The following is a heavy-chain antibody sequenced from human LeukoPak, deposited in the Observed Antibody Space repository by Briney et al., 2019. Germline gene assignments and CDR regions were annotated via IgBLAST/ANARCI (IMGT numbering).Heavy chain of an antibody. CDR1: EFSVGSNY. D-gene: IGHD1-26*01. CDR3: ARNSGSYYNWFDP. CDR2: ISSSGRTT. V-gene: IGHV3-48*03. Sequence: GGSLRLSCAASEFSVGSNYMTWVRQAPGKGLEWISYISSSGRTTYYADSVKGRFTFSRDNAKNSLYLQMNSLRAEDTAVYYCARNSGSYYNWFDPWGQGTLVIVSS. J-gene: IGHJ5*02.